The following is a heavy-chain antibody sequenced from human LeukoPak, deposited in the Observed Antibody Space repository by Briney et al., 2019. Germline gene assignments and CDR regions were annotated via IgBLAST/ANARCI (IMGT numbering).Heavy chain of an antibody. D-gene: IGHD6-13*01. CDR2: IYSGGST. Sequence: GGSLRLSCAASGFTVSSNYMSWVRQAPGKGLEWVSVIYSGGSTYYAESVKGRFTISRDNSKNTLSLQMNSLRAEDTAVYYCAREQLGPYYYSMDVWGKGTTVTVSS. CDR3: AREQLGPYYYSMDV. J-gene: IGHJ6*03. V-gene: IGHV3-53*01. CDR1: GFTVSSNY.